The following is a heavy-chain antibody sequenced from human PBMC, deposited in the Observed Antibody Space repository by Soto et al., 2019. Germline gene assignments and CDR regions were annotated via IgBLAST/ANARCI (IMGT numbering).Heavy chain of an antibody. CDR1: GYKFIAYY. CDR3: AKYCGGDCRHFDA. J-gene: IGHJ4*02. Sequence: QVQLVQSGAEVKKPGSSVKLSCKASGYKFIAYYIYWVRQAPGQGTEWMGMINPSSGATNYAQKIQGRVTVTRDTYTSTAYLELSSLGSEDAAVYYCAKYCGGDCRHFDACGQGTLVTVSS. D-gene: IGHD2-21*02. CDR2: INPSSGAT. V-gene: IGHV1-46*01.